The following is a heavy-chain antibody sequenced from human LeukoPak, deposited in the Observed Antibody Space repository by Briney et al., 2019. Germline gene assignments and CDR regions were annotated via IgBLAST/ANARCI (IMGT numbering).Heavy chain of an antibody. CDR2: IRYDGSNK. V-gene: IGHV3-30*02. J-gene: IGHJ6*03. CDR3: AKDRAVYYYMDV. Sequence: GGSLRLSCAASGFTFSSYGMHWVRQAPGKGLEWVAFIRYDGSNKYYADSVKGRFTVSRDNSKNTLYLQMNSLRAEDTAVYYCAKDRAVYYYMDVWGKGTTVTVSS. CDR1: GFTFSSYG.